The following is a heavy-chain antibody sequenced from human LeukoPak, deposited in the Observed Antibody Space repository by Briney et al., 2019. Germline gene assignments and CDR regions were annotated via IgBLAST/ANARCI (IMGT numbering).Heavy chain of an antibody. CDR1: GFRLNAFA. V-gene: IGHV3-9*01. CDR2: VGWDGTSV. CDR3: AKGLYGLGILTYDGFDV. Sequence: GGSLRLSCAASGFRLNAFAIHWVRDAPGKGLEWVSGVGWDGTSVAYADSVKGRFTISRDNAQNSVYLQMNSLRIEDTALYYCAKGLYGLGILTYDGFDVWGQGTMVTVSS. D-gene: IGHD3-10*01. J-gene: IGHJ3*01.